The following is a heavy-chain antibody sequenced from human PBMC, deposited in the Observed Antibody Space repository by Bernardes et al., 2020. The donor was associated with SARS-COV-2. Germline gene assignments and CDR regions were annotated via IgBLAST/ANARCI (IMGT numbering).Heavy chain of an antibody. D-gene: IGHD4-17*01. CDR3: ARDRRYGDYQASFDY. J-gene: IGHJ4*02. CDR1: GYTFTGYY. Sequence: ASVKVSCKASGYTFTGYYMHWVRQAPGQGLEWMGWINPNSGGTNYAQKFQGWVTMTRDTSISTAYMELSRLRSDDTAVYNCARDRRYGDYQASFDYWGQGTLVTVSS. CDR2: INPNSGGT. V-gene: IGHV1-2*04.